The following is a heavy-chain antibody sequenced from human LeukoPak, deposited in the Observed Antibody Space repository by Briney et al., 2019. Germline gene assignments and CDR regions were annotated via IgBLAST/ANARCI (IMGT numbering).Heavy chain of an antibody. CDR3: ARGACSSTSCYILDY. CDR2: INSDGSST. V-gene: IGHV3-74*01. D-gene: IGHD2-2*02. Sequence: GGSLRLSCAASGFTFSSYWMHWVRQAPGKGLVWVSRINSDGSSTTYADSVKGRLTISRDNTKNTLYLQMNSLRAEDTAVYYCARGACSSTSCYILDYWGQGTLVTVSS. CDR1: GFTFSSYW. J-gene: IGHJ4*02.